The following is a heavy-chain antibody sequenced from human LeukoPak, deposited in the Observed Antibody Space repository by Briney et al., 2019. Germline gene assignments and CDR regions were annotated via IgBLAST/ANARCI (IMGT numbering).Heavy chain of an antibody. D-gene: IGHD3-10*01. CDR1: GGSFSGYY. Sequence: SETLSLTCAVYGGSFSGYYWSWIRQPPGKGLEWIGEINHSGSTNYNPSLKSRVTISVDTSKNQFSLKLSSVTAADTAVYYCARDRHGSRTYYTDYWGQGTLVTVSS. V-gene: IGHV4-34*01. CDR2: INHSGST. CDR3: ARDRHGSRTYYTDY. J-gene: IGHJ4*02.